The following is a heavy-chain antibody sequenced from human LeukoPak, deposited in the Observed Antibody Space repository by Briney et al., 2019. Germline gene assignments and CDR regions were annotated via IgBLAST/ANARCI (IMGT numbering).Heavy chain of an antibody. V-gene: IGHV3-9*01. CDR1: GFTFDDYA. J-gene: IGHJ4*02. CDR3: AKDLSRLGESLDY. D-gene: IGHD3-16*01. Sequence: GRSLRLSCAASGFTFDDYAMHWVRQAPGKGLEWVSGISWNSGSIGYADSVKGRFTISRDNAKNSLYLQMNSLRAEDTAVYYCAKDLSRLGESLDYWGQGTRVTVSS. CDR2: ISWNSGSI.